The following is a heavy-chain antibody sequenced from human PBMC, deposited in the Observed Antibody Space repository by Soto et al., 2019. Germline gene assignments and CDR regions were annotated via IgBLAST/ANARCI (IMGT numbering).Heavy chain of an antibody. D-gene: IGHD3-16*01. CDR1: AASFSKYY. J-gene: IGHJ4*02. V-gene: IGHV4-59*13. Sequence: SETLSLTCTVSAASFSKYYWSWIRQPPGKGLEWIGYIYFNGNTDYNPSLKRRVTISVDTSKKQISLNLTSVTDADTAVYFCASVTFGGVVLAHWGQGTLVTVSS. CDR3: ASVTFGGVVLAH. CDR2: IYFNGNT.